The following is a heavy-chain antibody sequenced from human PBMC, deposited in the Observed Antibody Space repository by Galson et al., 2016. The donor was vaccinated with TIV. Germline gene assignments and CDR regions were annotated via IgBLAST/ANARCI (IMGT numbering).Heavy chain of an antibody. V-gene: IGHV3-30*03. J-gene: IGHJ4*02. CDR3: ATDGRDAYNPYFDS. CDR2: ISPDGTDP. Sequence: SLRLSCAASGFTFSAYRMNWVRQAPGKGLEWLAVISPDGTDPRYADSMKGRFTISRDNAKSTLNLHMNNLRPEDTAVYYCATDGRDAYNPYFDSWCQGTLVTVSS. CDR1: GFTFSAYR. D-gene: IGHD5-24*01.